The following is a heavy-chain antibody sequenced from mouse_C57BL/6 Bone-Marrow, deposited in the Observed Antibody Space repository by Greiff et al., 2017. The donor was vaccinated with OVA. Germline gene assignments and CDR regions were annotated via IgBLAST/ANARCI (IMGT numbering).Heavy chain of an antibody. CDR3: ARDGDRCYYGRSYAMDY. D-gene: IGHD1-1*01. CDR1: GFTFSSYA. Sequence: EVKLVESGGGLVKPGGSLKLSCAASGFTFSSYAMSWVRQTPEKRLEWVATISDGGSYTYYPDNVKGRFTISRDNAKNNLYLQMSHLKSEDTAMYYCARDGDRCYYGRSYAMDYWGQGTSVTVSS. J-gene: IGHJ4*01. CDR2: ISDGGSYT. V-gene: IGHV5-4*01.